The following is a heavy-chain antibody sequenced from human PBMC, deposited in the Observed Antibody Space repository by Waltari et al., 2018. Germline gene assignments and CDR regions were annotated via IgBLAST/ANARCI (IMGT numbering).Heavy chain of an antibody. CDR3: AKEVQGGSAFDI. V-gene: IGHV3-23*01. D-gene: IGHD3-10*01. CDR1: GFTFSSSA. J-gene: IGHJ3*02. CDR2: ISGSGGST. Sequence: EVQLLESGGGLVQPGGSLRLSCAASGFTFSSSAMGWVRQAPGKGLEGVSAISGSGGSTYYADSVKGRFTSSRDNSKNTLYLQMNSLRAEDTAVYYCAKEVQGGSAFDIWGQGTMVTVSS.